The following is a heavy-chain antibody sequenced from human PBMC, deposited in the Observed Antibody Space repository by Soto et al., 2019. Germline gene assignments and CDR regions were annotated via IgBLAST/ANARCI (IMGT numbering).Heavy chain of an antibody. CDR1: GGSVSSGSHY. CDR3: ARVVVVQYYYGMDV. J-gene: IGHJ6*02. V-gene: IGHV4-61*01. CDR2: IYYSGST. Sequence: QVQLQESGPGLVKPSETLSLTCTVSGGSVSSGSHYWSWIRQPPGKGLEWIGYIYYSGSTNYNPSLKSRVTISVDTSKNQFSLKLSSVTAADTAVYYCARVVVVQYYYGMDVWGQGTTVTVSS. D-gene: IGHD2-2*01.